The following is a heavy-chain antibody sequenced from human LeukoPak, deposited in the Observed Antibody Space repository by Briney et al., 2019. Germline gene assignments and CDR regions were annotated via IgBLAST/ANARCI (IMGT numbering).Heavy chain of an antibody. CDR2: IYPGDSDA. V-gene: IGHV5-51*01. D-gene: IGHD5-12*01. CDR1: GYTFTSYW. J-gene: IGHJ4*02. CDR3: ARCIDGYNFDY. Sequence: GESLKISCKGSGYTFTSYWIGWVRQMPGKGLEWMGIIYPGDSDARYSPSFQGQVTISADKSISTAYLQWSSLKASDTATYYCARCIDGYNFDYWGQGTLVTVSS.